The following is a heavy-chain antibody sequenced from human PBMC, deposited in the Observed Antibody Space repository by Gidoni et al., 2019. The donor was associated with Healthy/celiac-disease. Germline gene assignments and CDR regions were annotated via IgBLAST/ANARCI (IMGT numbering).Heavy chain of an antibody. D-gene: IGHD3-16*02. V-gene: IGHV3-15*07. CDR3: TTGWELSEQYYFDY. J-gene: IGHJ4*02. CDR2: IKSKTDGGTT. Sequence: EVQLVASGGGLVEPGGFLRLSCAASGLPFSNSWMNWFRQAPGKGLEGVGSIKSKTDGGTTDYAATVKGRLTISRDDSKNTLYLKMNSRKTEDTAVYYCTTGWELSEQYYFDYWGQGTLVTVSS. CDR1: GLPFSNSW.